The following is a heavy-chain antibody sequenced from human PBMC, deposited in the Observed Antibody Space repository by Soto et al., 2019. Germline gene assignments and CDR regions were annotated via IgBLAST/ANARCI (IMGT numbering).Heavy chain of an antibody. V-gene: IGHV1-69*01. Sequence: QVQLVQSGAEVRKPGSSVKISCKTSGGTFRKYGINWVRQAPGQGLEWLGALIPIFGASNYAQKFQGRVTISADEVTSTAYMELSSLRSDDTAVYYCARDARVAVAGTPYDYTMDVWGQWTTVTVSS. CDR1: GGTFRKYG. CDR3: ARDARVAVAGTPYDYTMDV. CDR2: LIPIFGAS. D-gene: IGHD6-19*01. J-gene: IGHJ6*02.